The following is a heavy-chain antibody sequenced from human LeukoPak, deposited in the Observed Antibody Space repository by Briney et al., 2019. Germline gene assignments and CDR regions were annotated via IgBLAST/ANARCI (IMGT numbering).Heavy chain of an antibody. CDR3: ARDSAKGGSKGIIGASDY. Sequence: GGSLRLSCAASGFAFGSYWMSWVRQAPGKGLEWVANIKEDGSEKHYVDSMKGRFTISRDNAKNSLFLQMSSLRDEDTAVYYCARDSAKGGSKGIIGASDYWGQGTPVTVSS. D-gene: IGHD1-26*01. CDR1: GFAFGSYW. V-gene: IGHV3-7*01. J-gene: IGHJ4*02. CDR2: IKEDGSEK.